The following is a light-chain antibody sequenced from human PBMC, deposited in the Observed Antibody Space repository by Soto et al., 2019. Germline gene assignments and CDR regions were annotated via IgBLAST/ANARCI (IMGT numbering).Light chain of an antibody. Sequence: DIQVTQSPSSVSASVGDTVTITCRATQDIRSWLAWYQQEPGKPPKLLIYAASSLQIGVPSRFSGSGSGKDFTLTMSGLQPEDFATYFCQQAYSVPYTFGQGTKLEIK. CDR3: QQAYSVPYT. J-gene: IGKJ2*01. CDR2: AAS. V-gene: IGKV1-12*01. CDR1: QDIRSW.